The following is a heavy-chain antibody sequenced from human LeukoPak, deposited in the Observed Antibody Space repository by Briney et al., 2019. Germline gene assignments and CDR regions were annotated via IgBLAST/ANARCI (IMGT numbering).Heavy chain of an antibody. J-gene: IGHJ4*02. Sequence: PSETLSLTCTVSGYSISTGYYWDWIRQPPGKGLEWIGTFYHGGSTYYNPSLKSRVTISVDTSKNQFSLNLTSVTAADTAVYYCARSLRYYDSVDYWGQGTLVTVSS. V-gene: IGHV4-38-2*02. CDR3: ARSLRYYDSVDY. D-gene: IGHD3-22*01. CDR1: GYSISTGYY. CDR2: FYHGGST.